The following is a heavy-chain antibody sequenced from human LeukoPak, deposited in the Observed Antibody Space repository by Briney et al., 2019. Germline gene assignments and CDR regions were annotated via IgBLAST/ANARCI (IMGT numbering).Heavy chain of an antibody. J-gene: IGHJ4*02. CDR3: ATEHSSCDFDY. CDR1: GSTLVSNG. V-gene: IGHV3-23*01. Sequence: GGSLRPSCAVAGSTLVSNGTGWVSQAPGKGRGWGIGISGGGANIYYAASENHGFTISSNNTKNMLHLQMSSLRAEDTAVYYCATEHSSCDFDYWGQGTLVTVSS. CDR2: ISGGGANI. D-gene: IGHD6-6*01.